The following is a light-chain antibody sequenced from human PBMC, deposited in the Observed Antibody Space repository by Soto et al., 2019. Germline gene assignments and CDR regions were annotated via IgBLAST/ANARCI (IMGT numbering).Light chain of an antibody. Sequence: QSVLTQPASVSGSPGQSITISCTGTSSDVGTYDYVSWHQQHPGKAPKLIIYEVSKRPSGVSNRFSASKSGNTASLTIAGLHADDEADYYCSSYSSSSTLIFGGGTKVTVL. J-gene: IGLJ2*01. CDR2: EVS. CDR1: SSDVGTYDY. CDR3: SSYSSSSTLI. V-gene: IGLV2-14*01.